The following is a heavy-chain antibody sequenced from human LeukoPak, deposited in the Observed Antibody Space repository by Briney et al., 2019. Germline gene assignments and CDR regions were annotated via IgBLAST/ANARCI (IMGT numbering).Heavy chain of an antibody. CDR1: GYTFTNYG. Sequence: ASVKVSCKASGYTFTNYGISWVRQAPGQGLEWMGWISAYNGNTNYAQKLQGRVTMTTDTSTSTAYMELRSLRSDDTAVYYCARERVGYCSSTSCYARFDYWGQGTLVTVSS. J-gene: IGHJ4*02. D-gene: IGHD2-2*01. V-gene: IGHV1-18*01. CDR2: ISAYNGNT. CDR3: ARERVGYCSSTSCYARFDY.